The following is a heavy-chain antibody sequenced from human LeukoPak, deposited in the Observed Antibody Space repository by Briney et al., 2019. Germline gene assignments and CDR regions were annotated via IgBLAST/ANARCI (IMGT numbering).Heavy chain of an antibody. CDR1: GGSFSGYY. D-gene: IGHD1-26*01. V-gene: IGHV4-34*01. CDR3: ARGVRSCGGDY. Sequence: SETLSLTCAVYGGSFSGYYWSWIRQPPGKGLEWIGEINHSGSTNYNPSLKSRVTISVDTSKNQFSLKLSSVTAADTAVYYCARGVRSCGGDYWGQGTLVTVSS. J-gene: IGHJ4*02. CDR2: INHSGST.